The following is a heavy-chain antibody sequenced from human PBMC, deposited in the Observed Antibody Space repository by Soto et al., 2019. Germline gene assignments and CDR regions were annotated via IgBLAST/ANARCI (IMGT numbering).Heavy chain of an antibody. CDR3: ARHGPRVYYDNSDYYYYGMDV. J-gene: IGHJ6*02. CDR1: GYSFTIYW. V-gene: IGHV5-51*01. Sequence: PGESLKISCKGSGYSFTIYWIGWVRQMPGKGLAWMGIIYPGDFDTRYSPSFQGQVTISADKSISTAYLQGSSLKASDTAMYYCARHGPRVYYDNSDYYYYGMDVWGQGITVTVSS. D-gene: IGHD3-22*01. CDR2: IYPGDFDT.